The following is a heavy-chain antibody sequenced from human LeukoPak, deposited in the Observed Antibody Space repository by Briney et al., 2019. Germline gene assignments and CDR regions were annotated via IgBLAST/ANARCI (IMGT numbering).Heavy chain of an antibody. Sequence: EASVKVSCKASGYTFTSYGISWVRQAPGQGLEWMGWISAYNGNTNYAQKLQGRVTMTTDTSTSTAYMELRSLRSDDTAVYYCASLVRGGDAFDTWGQGTMVTVSS. V-gene: IGHV1-18*04. D-gene: IGHD3-10*01. CDR1: GYTFTSYG. CDR3: ASLVRGGDAFDT. CDR2: ISAYNGNT. J-gene: IGHJ3*02.